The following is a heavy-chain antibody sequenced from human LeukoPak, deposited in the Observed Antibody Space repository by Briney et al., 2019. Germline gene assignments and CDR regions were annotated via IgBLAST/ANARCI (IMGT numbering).Heavy chain of an antibody. Sequence: GASVKVSCKASGYTFTSYGISWVRQAPGQGLEWMGWISAYNGNTNYAQKLQGRVTMTTGTSTSTAYMELRSLRSDDTAVYYCARCGRYSGYYYGVAFDIWGQGTMVTVSS. CDR2: ISAYNGNT. CDR3: ARCGRYSGYYYGVAFDI. V-gene: IGHV1-18*01. J-gene: IGHJ3*02. CDR1: GYTFTSYG. D-gene: IGHD3-22*01.